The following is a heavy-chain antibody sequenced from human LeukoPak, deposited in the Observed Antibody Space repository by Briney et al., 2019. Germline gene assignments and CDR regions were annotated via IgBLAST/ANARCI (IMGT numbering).Heavy chain of an antibody. CDR1: GFTFSSYA. V-gene: IGHV3-23*01. Sequence: PGGSLRLSCAASGFTFSSYAMSWVRQAPGKGLEWVSAISGSGGSTYYADSVKGRFTISRDNSKNTLYLQMNSLRAEDTAVYYCAKAPYSSSWLSNDYWGQGTLVTVSS. D-gene: IGHD6-13*01. CDR3: AKAPYSSSWLSNDY. J-gene: IGHJ4*02. CDR2: ISGSGGST.